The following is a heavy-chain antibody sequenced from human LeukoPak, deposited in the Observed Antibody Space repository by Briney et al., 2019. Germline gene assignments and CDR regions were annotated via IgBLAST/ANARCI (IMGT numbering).Heavy chain of an antibody. J-gene: IGHJ4*02. D-gene: IGHD5-12*01. V-gene: IGHV1-2*02. Sequence: EASVKVSCTASGYTFTGYYMHWVRQAPGQGLEWMGWINPNSGGTNYAQKFQGRVTMTRATSISTAYMELSRLRSDDTAVYYCARGKYIVATLLGPLNYWGQGTLVTVSS. CDR2: INPNSGGT. CDR1: GYTFTGYY. CDR3: ARGKYIVATLLGPLNY.